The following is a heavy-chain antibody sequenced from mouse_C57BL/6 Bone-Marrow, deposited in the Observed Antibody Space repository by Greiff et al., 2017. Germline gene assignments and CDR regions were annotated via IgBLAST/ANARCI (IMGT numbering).Heavy chain of an antibody. CDR3: AREGFTRVVDWYFDV. J-gene: IGHJ1*01. V-gene: IGHV7-3*02. CDR1: GFTFTDYY. Sequence: EVKLVESGGGLVQPGGSLRLSCATSGFTFTDYYMSWVRQPPGKALEWLGFIRNKANGYTTEYSASVKGRFTISRDNSQSILYLQMNTLRAEDSATYYCAREGFTRVVDWYFDVWGAGTTVTVSS. CDR2: IRNKANGYTT. D-gene: IGHD1-1*01.